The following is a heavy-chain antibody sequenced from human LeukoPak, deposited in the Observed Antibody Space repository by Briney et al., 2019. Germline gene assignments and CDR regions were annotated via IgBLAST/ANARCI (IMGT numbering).Heavy chain of an antibody. J-gene: IGHJ4*02. Sequence: GGSLRLSCAASGFTFSRYWMHWVRQTPGKGLVWVSRIDSDGSTTNYADSVKGRFTISRDNSKNTLYLQMNSLRAEDTAVYYCATNLYDYWGQGTLVTVSS. CDR2: IDSDGSTT. CDR1: GFTFSRYW. CDR3: ATNLYDY. V-gene: IGHV3-74*01.